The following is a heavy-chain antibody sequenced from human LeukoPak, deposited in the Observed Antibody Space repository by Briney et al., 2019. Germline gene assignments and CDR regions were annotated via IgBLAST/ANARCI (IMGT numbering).Heavy chain of an antibody. V-gene: IGHV3-21*01. CDR1: GFTFSSYS. D-gene: IGHD2-21*02. CDR3: AREAYCGGDCELSEQNYYYYGMDV. CDR2: ISSSSSYI. Sequence: GGSLRLSCAASGFTFSSYSMNWDRQAPGKGLEWVSSISSSSSYIYYADSVKGRFTISRDNAKNSLYLQMNSLRAEDTAVYYCAREAYCGGDCELSEQNYYYYGMDVWGQGTTVTVSS. J-gene: IGHJ6*02.